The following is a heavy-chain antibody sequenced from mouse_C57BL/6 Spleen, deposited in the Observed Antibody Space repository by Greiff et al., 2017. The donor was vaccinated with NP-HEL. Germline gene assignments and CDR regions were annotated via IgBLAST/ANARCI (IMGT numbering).Heavy chain of an antibody. CDR2: ISSGGDYI. J-gene: IGHJ3*01. CDR3: TRDRNWSWFAY. Sequence: EVQRVESGEGLVKPGGSLKLSCAASGFTFSSYAMSWVRQTPEKRLEWVAYISSGGDYIYYADTVKGRFTISRDNARNTLYLQMSSLKSEDTAMYYCTRDRNWSWFAYWGQGTLVTVSA. D-gene: IGHD4-1*01. CDR1: GFTFSSYA. V-gene: IGHV5-9-1*02.